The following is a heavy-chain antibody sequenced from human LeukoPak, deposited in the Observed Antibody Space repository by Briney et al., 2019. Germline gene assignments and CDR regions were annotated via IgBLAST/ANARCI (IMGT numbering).Heavy chain of an antibody. V-gene: IGHV1-69*05. CDR1: GGTFSSYA. D-gene: IGHD5-18*01. J-gene: IGHJ4*02. CDR2: IIPIFGTA. Sequence: SVKVSCKASGGTFSSYAISWVRQAPGQGLEWMGGIIPIFGTANYAQKFQGRVTMTTDTSTSTAYMELRSLRSDDTAVYYCARDSGYSYGSPFDYWGQGTLVTVSS. CDR3: ARDSGYSYGSPFDY.